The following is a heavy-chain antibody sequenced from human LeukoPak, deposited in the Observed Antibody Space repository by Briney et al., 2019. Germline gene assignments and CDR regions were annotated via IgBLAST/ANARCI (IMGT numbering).Heavy chain of an antibody. Sequence: PSETLSLTCTASGGSISSSSYYWGWIRQPPGKGLEWIASISYSGSTYYKSSLKSRVTISVDTSKNQCSLKLSSVTAADTAVYYCARDDMTTVKSWGQGTLVTVSS. J-gene: IGHJ4*01. CDR1: GGSISSSSYY. CDR2: ISYSGST. CDR3: ARDDMTTVKS. V-gene: IGHV4-39*01. D-gene: IGHD4-17*01.